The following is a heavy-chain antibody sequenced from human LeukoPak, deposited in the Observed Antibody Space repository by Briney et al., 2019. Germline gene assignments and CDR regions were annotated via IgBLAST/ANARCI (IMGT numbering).Heavy chain of an antibody. CDR2: IRSTGGTT. Sequence: PGGSLRLSCAASGFTFSSYAMSWVRQAPGKGLESVSDIRSTGGTTACADSVKGRFTISRDNSRNTLYLQMNSLRAEDTAVYYCARADRYGTTWYGRVDYWGQGTLVTVSS. J-gene: IGHJ4*02. CDR1: GFTFSSYA. CDR3: ARADRYGTTWYGRVDY. V-gene: IGHV3-23*01. D-gene: IGHD6-13*01.